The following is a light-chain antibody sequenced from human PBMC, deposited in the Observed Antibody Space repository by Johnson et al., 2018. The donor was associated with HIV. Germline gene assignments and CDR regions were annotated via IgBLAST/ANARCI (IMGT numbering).Light chain of an antibody. CDR2: DNN. CDR1: SSNIGNNY. J-gene: IGLJ1*01. CDR3: ETRDSSLSGV. V-gene: IGLV1-51*01. Sequence: QSVLTQPPSVSAAPGQKVTISCSGSSSNIGNNYVSWYQQLPGTAPKLLIYDNNKRPSGIPDRFSGSKSGTSATLGITGLQTGDEADYYCETRDSSLSGVFGTGTKVTVL.